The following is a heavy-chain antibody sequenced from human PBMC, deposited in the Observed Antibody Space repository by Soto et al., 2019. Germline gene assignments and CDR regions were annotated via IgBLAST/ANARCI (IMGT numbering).Heavy chain of an antibody. CDR3: ARDRPYFEFWSGYYGFDH. D-gene: IGHD3-3*01. Sequence: QVQLVQSGGEVKKPGASVKVSCKASGYSFSSYGISWVRQAPGQGPEWMGWISANNGNTKYKRKVQGRVTITTDTSTNTACMELRSLRSDDSAVYYCARDRPYFEFWSGYYGFDHWGQGTLVTVSS. V-gene: IGHV1-18*04. CDR1: GYSFSSYG. J-gene: IGHJ4*02. CDR2: ISANNGNT.